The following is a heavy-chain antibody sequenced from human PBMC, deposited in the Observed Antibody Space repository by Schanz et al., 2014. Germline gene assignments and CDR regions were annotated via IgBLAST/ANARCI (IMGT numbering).Heavy chain of an antibody. CDR3: ARGGSGSHYRLDY. V-gene: IGHV3-48*01. D-gene: IGHD1-26*01. CDR2: ISGSSRTI. J-gene: IGHJ4*02. CDR1: GFTFSSYA. Sequence: EVQLVESGGGLVQPGGSLRLSCAASGFTFSSYAMTWVRQAPGMGLEWVSYISGSSRTIYYADSMKGRFTVSRDNAENALYLQMNSLRAEDTGLYFCARGGSGSHYRLDYWGQGTLVTVSS.